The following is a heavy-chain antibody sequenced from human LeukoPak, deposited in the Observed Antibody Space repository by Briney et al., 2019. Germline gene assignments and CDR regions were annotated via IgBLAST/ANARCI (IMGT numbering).Heavy chain of an antibody. CDR1: GGSISSYY. CDR3: ARALRQWRNPAWFDP. CDR2: IYYSGST. Sequence: SETLSLTCTDSGGSISSYYWSWIRQPPGKGLERIGYIYYSGSTNYNPSLKSRVTISVDTSKNQFSLKLSSVTAADTAVYYCARALRQWRNPAWFDPWGQGTLVTVSS. V-gene: IGHV4-59*01. J-gene: IGHJ5*02. D-gene: IGHD6-19*01.